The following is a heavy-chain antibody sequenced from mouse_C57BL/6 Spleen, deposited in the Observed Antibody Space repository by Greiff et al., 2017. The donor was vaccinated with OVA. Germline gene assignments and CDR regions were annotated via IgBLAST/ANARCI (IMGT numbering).Heavy chain of an antibody. V-gene: IGHV5-17*01. CDR2: ISSGSSTI. CDR3: ARQTMVTTGYFDY. CDR1: GFTFSDYG. D-gene: IGHD2-2*01. Sequence: DVQLQESGGGLVKPGGSLKLSCAASGFTFSDYGMHWVRQAPEKGLEWVAYISSGSSTIYYADTVKGRFTISRDNAKNTLFLQMTSLRSEDTAMYYCARQTMVTTGYFDYWGQGTTLTVSS. J-gene: IGHJ2*01.